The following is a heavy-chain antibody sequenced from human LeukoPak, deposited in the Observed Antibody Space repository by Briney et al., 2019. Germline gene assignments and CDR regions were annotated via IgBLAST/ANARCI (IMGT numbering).Heavy chain of an antibody. CDR3: AREGFDDFDSQH. D-gene: IGHD2-21*01. Sequence: SETLSLTCTVSGGSVSSGSYYWNWIRQPPGKGLERIGFIYYNGSTNYNPSLKSRVTMSVATSKNQFSLKLTSVTAADTAIYYCAREGFDDFDSQHWGQGTLVTVSS. J-gene: IGHJ1*01. V-gene: IGHV4-61*01. CDR2: IYYNGST. CDR1: GGSVSSGSYY.